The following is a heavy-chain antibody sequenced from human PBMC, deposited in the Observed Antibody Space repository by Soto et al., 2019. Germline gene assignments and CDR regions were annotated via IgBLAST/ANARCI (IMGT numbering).Heavy chain of an antibody. D-gene: IGHD1-20*01. CDR2: LYSAGSGGTT. CDR1: GFTVSNNY. Sequence: EVQLGESGGGLVQPGGSLRLSCAASGFTVSNNYMSWVRQAPGKGLEWVSVLYSAGSGGTTYYAASVRGRFTISRDNSKNTLYLQMNSLRAEDTAVYYCARDRDNWDDGGAFFDYWGQGTLVTVSS. J-gene: IGHJ4*02. CDR3: ARDRDNWDDGGAFFDY. V-gene: IGHV3-66*01.